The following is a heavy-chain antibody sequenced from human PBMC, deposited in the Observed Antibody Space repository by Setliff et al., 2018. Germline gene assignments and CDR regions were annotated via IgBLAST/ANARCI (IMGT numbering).Heavy chain of an antibody. D-gene: IGHD1-26*01. J-gene: IGHJ4*02. V-gene: IGHV1-24*01. Sequence: GASVKVSCKVSGSTLTELSMHWVRQAPGKGLEWMGGFDPEDGETIYAQKFQGRVTMTEDTSTDTAYMELSSLRSEDTAVYYCATQPLQWELLGFDYWGQGTLVTVSS. CDR1: GSTLTELS. CDR3: ATQPLQWELLGFDY. CDR2: FDPEDGET.